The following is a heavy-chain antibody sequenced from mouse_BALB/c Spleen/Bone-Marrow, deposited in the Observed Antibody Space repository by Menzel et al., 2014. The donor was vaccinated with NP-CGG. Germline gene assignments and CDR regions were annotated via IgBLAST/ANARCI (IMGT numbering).Heavy chain of an antibody. J-gene: IGHJ3*01. CDR3: AKGEPCLAWFAY. CDR1: GFSLTSYG. Sequence: VKLVESGPGLVAPSQSLSITCTVSGFSLTSYGVSWVRQPPGKGLEWLGVIWGDGSTNYHSALISRLSICKDNSKSHXXXXXNSLQTDDTATYYCAKGEPCLAWFAYWGEGTLVTVSA. D-gene: IGHD6-1*01. CDR2: IWGDGST. V-gene: IGHV2-3*01.